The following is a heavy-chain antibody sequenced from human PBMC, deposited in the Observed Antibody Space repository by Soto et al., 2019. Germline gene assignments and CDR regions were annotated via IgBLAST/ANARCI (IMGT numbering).Heavy chain of an antibody. CDR1: GFTFSSYS. CDR3: ARDYYDSSGYYIPVDY. CDR2: ISSSSSTI. Sequence: PGGSLRLSCAASGFTFSSYSMNWVRQAPGKGLEWVSYISSSSSTIYYADSVKGRFTISRDNAKNSLYLQMNSLRDEDTAVYYCARDYYDSSGYYIPVDYWGQGTLVTVSS. J-gene: IGHJ4*01. D-gene: IGHD3-22*01. V-gene: IGHV3-48*02.